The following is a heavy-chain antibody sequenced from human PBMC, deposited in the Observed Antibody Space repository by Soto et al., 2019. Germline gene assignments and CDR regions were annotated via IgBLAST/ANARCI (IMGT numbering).Heavy chain of an antibody. Sequence: ASVKVSCTASGYTFTGYYMHWVRQAPGQGLEWMGWINPNSGGTNYAQKFQGWVTMTRDTSISTAYMELSRLRSDDTAVYYCARGITMVRGVLLDAFDIWGQGTMVTV. CDR3: ARGITMVRGVLLDAFDI. V-gene: IGHV1-2*04. J-gene: IGHJ3*02. D-gene: IGHD3-10*01. CDR2: INPNSGGT. CDR1: GYTFTGYY.